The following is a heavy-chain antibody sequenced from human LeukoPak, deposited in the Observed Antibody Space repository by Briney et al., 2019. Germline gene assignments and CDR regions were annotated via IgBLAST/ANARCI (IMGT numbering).Heavy chain of an antibody. CDR1: GFTFSRYD. J-gene: IGHJ5*01. D-gene: IGHD3-16*01. V-gene: IGHV3-13*04. CDR3: VRGGEIGFDS. Sequence: GGSLRLSCAASGFTFSRYDMHWVRQATGKGLEWISSIGTGGNTYYIGSVKGRFTISRENAKSSLYLQMNSLRAGDTAVYYCVRGGEIGFDSWGQGTTVTVSS. CDR2: IGTGGNT.